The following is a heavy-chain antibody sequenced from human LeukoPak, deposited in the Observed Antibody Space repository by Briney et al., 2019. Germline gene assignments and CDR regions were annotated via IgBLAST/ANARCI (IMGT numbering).Heavy chain of an antibody. J-gene: IGHJ4*02. CDR1: GFSFHNDN. V-gene: IGHV3-30*18. Sequence: GGSLRLSCAGSGFSFHNDNMNWVRQAPGKGLERVSVISYDGSNKYYADSVKGRFTISRDNSKNTLYLQMNSLRAEDTAVYYCAKAGGERLDTYYYDSSGYGFFDYSGQGTLVTVSS. CDR2: ISYDGSNK. CDR3: AKAGGERLDTYYYDSSGYGFFDY. D-gene: IGHD3-22*01.